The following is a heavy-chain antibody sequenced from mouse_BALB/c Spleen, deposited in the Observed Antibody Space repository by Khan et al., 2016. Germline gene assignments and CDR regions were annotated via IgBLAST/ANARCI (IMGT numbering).Heavy chain of an antibody. J-gene: IGHJ4*01. D-gene: IGHD2-4*01. Sequence: EVQLQESGPGLVKPSQSLSLTCTVTGYSITNDYAWNWIRQFPGNKLEWMGYITYSGSTSYNPSLRSRISITRDTSKNQFFLPLRSVTTEDTATYYCARGDYDGTYYGMDYWGQGTSVTVSS. CDR3: ARGDYDGTYYGMDY. CDR1: GYSITNDYA. V-gene: IGHV3-2*02. CDR2: ITYSGST.